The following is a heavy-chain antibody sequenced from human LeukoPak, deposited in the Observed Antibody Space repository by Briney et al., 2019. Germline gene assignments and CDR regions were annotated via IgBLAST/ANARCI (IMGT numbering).Heavy chain of an antibody. CDR2: IKSKTDGGTT. Sequence: PGGSLRLSCAASGFTSSNAWMNWVRQAPGKGLEWVGRIKSKTDGGTTDYAAPVKGRFTISRDDSKNTLYLQMNSLKTEDTAVYYCSTTYYYDRSEGYWGQGTLVTVSS. V-gene: IGHV3-15*07. CDR3: STTYYYDRSEGY. D-gene: IGHD3-22*01. J-gene: IGHJ4*02. CDR1: GFTSSNAW.